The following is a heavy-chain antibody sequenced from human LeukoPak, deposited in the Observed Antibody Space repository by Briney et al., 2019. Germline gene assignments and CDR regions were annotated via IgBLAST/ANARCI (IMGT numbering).Heavy chain of an antibody. CDR1: GFTFSSYA. Sequence: GGSLRLSCAASGFTFSSYAMHWVRQAPGKGLEWVAVIHGDGIDEYYAGSVKGRFTLSRDNSKDTLSLQMNSLRPEDTAVYYCTKDITNYYIWDYWGQGTLVTVSS. CDR3: TKDITNYYIWDY. V-gene: IGHV3-30*02. CDR2: IHGDGIDE. J-gene: IGHJ4*02. D-gene: IGHD4/OR15-4a*01.